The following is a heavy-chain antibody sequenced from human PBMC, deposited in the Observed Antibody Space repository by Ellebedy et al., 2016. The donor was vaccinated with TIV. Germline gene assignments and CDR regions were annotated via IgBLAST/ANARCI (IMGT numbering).Heavy chain of an antibody. CDR2: VFHTGNT. J-gene: IGHJ2*01. CDR1: GGSISSSSSY. CDR3: ARDGPDYGDYDFDL. Sequence: SETLSLTCTVSGGSISSSSSYWGWIRQPPGTGLEWIASVFHTGNTYYNPSLRGRVTMSVDTSRNQFSLKLSSVTAADTAMYYCARDGPDYGDYDFDLWGRGTLVTVSS. V-gene: IGHV4-39*07. D-gene: IGHD4-17*01.